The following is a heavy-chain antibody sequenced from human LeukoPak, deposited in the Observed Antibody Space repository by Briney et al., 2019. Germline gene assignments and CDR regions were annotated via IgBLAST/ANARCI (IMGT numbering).Heavy chain of an antibody. D-gene: IGHD2-15*01. J-gene: IGHJ3*02. CDR3: ARDPIVVVVAATRSAFDI. Sequence: GGSLRLSCAASGFTLSSYGMNWVGQAQGKGLEGGAVICNDGSNKYYADSVKGRFTISRDNAKNSLYLQMNSLRAEDTAVYYCARDPIVVVVAATRSAFDIWGQGTMVTVSS. CDR2: ICNDGSNK. V-gene: IGHV3-33*01. CDR1: GFTLSSYG.